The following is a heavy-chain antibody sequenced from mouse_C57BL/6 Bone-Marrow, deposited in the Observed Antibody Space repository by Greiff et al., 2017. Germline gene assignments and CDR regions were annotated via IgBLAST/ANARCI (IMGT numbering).Heavy chain of an antibody. CDR1: GYTFTSYW. Sequence: VQLQQPGAELVKPGASVKLSCKASGYTFTSYWMHWVKQRPGRGLEWIGRIDPISGGTKYNEKFKSKATLTVDKPSSTAYMQLSRLTSEDSAVYYCARGITTVLEAYWGQGTLVTVSA. CDR3: ARGITTVLEAY. J-gene: IGHJ3*01. D-gene: IGHD1-1*01. CDR2: IDPISGGT. V-gene: IGHV1-72*01.